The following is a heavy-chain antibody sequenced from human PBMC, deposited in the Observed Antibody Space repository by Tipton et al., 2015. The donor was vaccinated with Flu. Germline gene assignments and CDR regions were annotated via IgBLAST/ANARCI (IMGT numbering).Heavy chain of an antibody. CDR1: GYSIRSAYY. CDR2: IHRSGST. V-gene: IGHV4-38-2*01. D-gene: IGHD3-16*01. J-gene: IGHJ3*01. CDR3: ARLVWDGAFNV. Sequence: TLSLTCSVSGYSIRSAYYWGWVRRPPEKGLEWIGNIHRSGSTYYNPSLKSRVTMSVDTSKNQFSVRLTAVTAADTAVYYCARLVWDGAFNVWGLGTMITVSS.